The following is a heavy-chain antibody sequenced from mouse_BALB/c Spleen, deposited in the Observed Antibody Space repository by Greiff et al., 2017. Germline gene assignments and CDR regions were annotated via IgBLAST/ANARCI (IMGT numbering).Heavy chain of an antibody. CDR3: SRSPQLTERTAWFAY. Sequence: EVKVEESGGGLVKPGGSLKLSCAASGFTFSSYTMSWVRQTPEKRLEWVATISSGGGNTYYPDSVKGRFTISRDNAKNNLYLQMSSQRSEDTAVYYCSRSPQLTERTAWFAYWGQGTLVTVSA. CDR2: ISSGGGNT. V-gene: IGHV5-9*03. D-gene: IGHD4-1*01. CDR1: GFTFSSYT. J-gene: IGHJ3*01.